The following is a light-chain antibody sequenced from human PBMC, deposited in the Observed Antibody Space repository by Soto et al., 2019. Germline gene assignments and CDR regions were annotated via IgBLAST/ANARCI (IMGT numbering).Light chain of an antibody. Sequence: EIVMTQSPTILSVSPGERATLSCRASQSVSSNLAWYQQKPGQAPRLLIYGVYTRAPGIPARFSGSGSGTDFTLSISSLQSEDSAIYYCQQYNTWPRTFGQGTKVDIK. CDR3: QQYNTWPRT. CDR2: GVY. CDR1: QSVSSN. V-gene: IGKV3D-15*01. J-gene: IGKJ1*01.